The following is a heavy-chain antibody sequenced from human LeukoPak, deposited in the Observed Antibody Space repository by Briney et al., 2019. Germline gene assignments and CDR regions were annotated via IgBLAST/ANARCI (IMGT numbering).Heavy chain of an antibody. J-gene: IGHJ4*02. V-gene: IGHV3-23*01. CDR3: ARERFGDFDY. D-gene: IGHD3-10*01. Sequence: GGSLRLSCAASGFTFSSYAMSWVRQAPGKGLEWVSAISGDVRSTFYADSVKGRFTISRDNSKNTLSLQMNSLRADDTAVYYCARERFGDFDYGGQGTLVTVSS. CDR2: ISGDVRST. CDR1: GFTFSSYA.